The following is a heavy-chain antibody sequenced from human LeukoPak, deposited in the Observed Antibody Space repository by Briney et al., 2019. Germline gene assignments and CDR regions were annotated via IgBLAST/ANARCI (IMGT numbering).Heavy chain of an antibody. Sequence: PSETLSLTCTVSGGSISSSSHYWGWIRQPPGKGLEWIGSIYYSESTYYNPSLKSRVTISIDTSKNQFSLKLSSVTAADTAVYYRDRAVADVWDYFDYWGQGTLVTVSS. CDR3: DRAVADVWDYFDY. CDR1: GGSISSSSHY. CDR2: IYYSEST. V-gene: IGHV4-39*01. J-gene: IGHJ4*02. D-gene: IGHD6-19*01.